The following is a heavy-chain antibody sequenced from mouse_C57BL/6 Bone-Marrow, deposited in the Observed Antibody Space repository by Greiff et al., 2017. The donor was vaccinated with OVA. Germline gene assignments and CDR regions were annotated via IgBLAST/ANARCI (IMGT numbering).Heavy chain of an antibody. CDR1: GYTFTDYY. Sequence: VQLQQSGAELVRPGASVKLSCKASGYTFTDYYLNWVKQRPGQGLEWIARIYPGSGNTYYNEKFKGKATLTAEKSSSTAYMQLSSLTSENSAVYCCAKDYDFSWFAYWGQGTLVTVSA. J-gene: IGHJ3*01. CDR2: IYPGSGNT. V-gene: IGHV1-76*01. CDR3: AKDYDFSWFAY. D-gene: IGHD2-4*01.